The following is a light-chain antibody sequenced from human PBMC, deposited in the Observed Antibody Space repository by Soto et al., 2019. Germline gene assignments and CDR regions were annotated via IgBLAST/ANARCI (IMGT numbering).Light chain of an antibody. V-gene: IGLV2-14*01. J-gene: IGLJ3*02. CDR2: EVS. CDR3: SSYTGTTTV. CDR1: SSDIGSYNY. Sequence: QAVVTQPASVSGSPGQSITTSCTGASSDIGSYNYVSWYQQHLGKAPKLIIYEVSNRPSGVSNRLSGSKSGNTASLTISGLQTEDEADYYCSSYTGTTTVFGGGTKLTVL.